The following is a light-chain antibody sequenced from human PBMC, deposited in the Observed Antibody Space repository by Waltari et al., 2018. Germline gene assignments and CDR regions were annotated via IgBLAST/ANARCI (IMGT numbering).Light chain of an antibody. J-gene: IGLJ3*02. CDR3: QTWGTGIWV. V-gene: IGLV4-69*01. Sequence: QLVLPQSPSASASLGASVTLTCTLSSGHSSNVVAWHQQQPEKGPRYLMKVNSDGSHTKGDGIPDRFSGSSSGAERYLTISSLQSDDEADYYCQTWGTGIWVFGGGTRLTVL. CDR2: VNSDGSH. CDR1: SGHSSNV.